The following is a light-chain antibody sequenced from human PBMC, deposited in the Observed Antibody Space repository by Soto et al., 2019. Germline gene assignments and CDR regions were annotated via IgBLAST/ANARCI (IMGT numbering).Light chain of an antibody. Sequence: QTLLSQPASAPGSPGQSGTISCTGTIGDVGGYYYVSWYQHHPGKVPKLIIYEVTKRPSGVPDRFSGSKSGNTASLTVSGLQAEDEADYYCMSYVGSNIFVFGTGTRVTV. CDR3: MSYVGSNIFV. CDR2: EVT. CDR1: IGDVGGYYY. J-gene: IGLJ1*01. V-gene: IGLV2-8*01.